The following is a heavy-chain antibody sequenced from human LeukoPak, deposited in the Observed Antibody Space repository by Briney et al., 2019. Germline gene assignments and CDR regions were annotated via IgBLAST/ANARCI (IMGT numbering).Heavy chain of an antibody. CDR2: ISGSGGST. J-gene: IGHJ4*02. CDR3: AKDRSGPGFVDY. D-gene: IGHD2-8*02. CDR1: GFTFSSYA. Sequence: GGSLRRSCAASGFTFSSYAMSWVRQAPGKGLEWVSAISGSGGSTYYADSVKGRFTISRDNSKNTLYLQMNSLRAEDTAVYYCAKDRSGPGFVDYWGQGTLVTVSS. V-gene: IGHV3-23*01.